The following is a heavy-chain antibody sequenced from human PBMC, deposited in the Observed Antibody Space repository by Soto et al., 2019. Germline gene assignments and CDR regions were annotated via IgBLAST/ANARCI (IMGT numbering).Heavy chain of an antibody. CDR2: ISSSSSTI. J-gene: IGHJ6*03. CDR3: ARVQADIVVVPAAPNIYYYYMDV. CDR1: GFTFSSYS. D-gene: IGHD2-2*01. Sequence: GGSLRLSCAASGFTFSSYSMNWVRQAPGKGLEWVSYISSSSSTIYYADSVKGRFTISRDNAKNSLYLQMNSLRAEDTAVYYCARVQADIVVVPAAPNIYYYYMDVWGKGTTVTVSS. V-gene: IGHV3-48*01.